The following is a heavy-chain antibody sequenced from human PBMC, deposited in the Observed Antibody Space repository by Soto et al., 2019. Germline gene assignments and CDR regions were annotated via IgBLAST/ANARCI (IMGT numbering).Heavy chain of an antibody. CDR2: INHSGST. Sequence: SETLSLTCAVYGGSFSGYYWSWIRQPPGKGLEWIGEINHSGSTNYNPSLKSRVTISVDTSKNQFSLKLSSVTAADTAVYYCAGLIAAAGNYYYGMDVWGQGTTVTVSS. CDR1: GGSFSGYY. CDR3: AGLIAAAGNYYYGMDV. D-gene: IGHD6-13*01. V-gene: IGHV4-34*01. J-gene: IGHJ6*02.